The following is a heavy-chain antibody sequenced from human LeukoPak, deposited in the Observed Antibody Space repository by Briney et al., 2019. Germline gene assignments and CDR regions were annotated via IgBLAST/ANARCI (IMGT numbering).Heavy chain of an antibody. CDR3: ARSSGWYLFYFDY. D-gene: IGHD6-19*01. J-gene: IGHJ4*02. Sequence: PGGSLRLSCAASGFTFSSYWMSWVRQAPGKGLEWVANIRQDGSEKYYVDSVKGRFTISRDNAKNSLYLQMNSLRAEDTAVYYCARSSGWYLFYFDYWGQGTLVTVSS. CDR1: GFTFSSYW. V-gene: IGHV3-7*01. CDR2: IRQDGSEK.